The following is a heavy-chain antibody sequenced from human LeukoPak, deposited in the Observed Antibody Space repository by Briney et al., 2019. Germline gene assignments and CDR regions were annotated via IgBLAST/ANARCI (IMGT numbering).Heavy chain of an antibody. J-gene: IGHJ6*03. CDR2: VSGSAGST. Sequence: PGGSLRPSCAASGFTFSSYAMSWVRQAPGKGLEWVSAVSGSAGSTYYADSVKGRFTISRDNSKDTLYLQMNSLRAEDTAVYYCAVSFYYYYMDVWGKGTTVTVSS. CDR3: AVSFYYYYMDV. D-gene: IGHD1-7*01. CDR1: GFTFSSYA. V-gene: IGHV3-23*01.